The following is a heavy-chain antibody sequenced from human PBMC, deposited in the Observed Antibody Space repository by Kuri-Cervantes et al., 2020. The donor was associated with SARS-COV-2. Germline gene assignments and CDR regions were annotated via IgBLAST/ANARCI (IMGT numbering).Heavy chain of an antibody. D-gene: IGHD1-26*01. CDR2: ISSSSSYI. J-gene: IGHJ6*03. Sequence: ETLSLTCAASGFTFSSYSMNWVRQAPGKGLERVSSISSSSSYIYYADSVKGRFTISRDNAKNSLYLQMNSLRAEDTAVYYCARVHKAGATYYYYYMDVWGKGTTVTVSS. V-gene: IGHV3-21*01. CDR1: GFTFSSYS. CDR3: ARVHKAGATYYYYYMDV.